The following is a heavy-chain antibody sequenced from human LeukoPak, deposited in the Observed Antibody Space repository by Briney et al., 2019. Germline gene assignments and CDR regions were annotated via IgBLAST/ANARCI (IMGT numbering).Heavy chain of an antibody. Sequence: GGSLRLSCAASGFTFDDYAMHWVRHTPGKGLEWVSTINWNSGHIDYADSVRGRFTISRDNAKSSLYLQMNSLRAEDSALYYCTKDMMSGDGDYVFDYWGRGTLVTVSS. J-gene: IGHJ4*02. CDR2: INWNSGHI. CDR3: TKDMMSGDGDYVFDY. CDR1: GFTFDDYA. D-gene: IGHD4-17*01. V-gene: IGHV3-9*01.